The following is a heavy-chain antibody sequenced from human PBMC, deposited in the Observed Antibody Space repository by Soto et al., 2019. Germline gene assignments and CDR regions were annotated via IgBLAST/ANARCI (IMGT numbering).Heavy chain of an antibody. CDR2: VIPVLGVA. V-gene: IGHV1-69*02. J-gene: IGHJ4*02. CDR3: ARHRLGTTSRSFAH. D-gene: IGHD6-19*01. CDR1: GGTFTSYA. Sequence: QVQLVQSGAEVQKPGSSVKVSCKASGGTFTSYAFNWVRQAPGRGLEWMGRVIPVLGVADYAQNFQDRVTITADQSTSTVSMELSSLRAEDTPLYSCARHRLGTTSRSFAHWGQGTRVTASS.